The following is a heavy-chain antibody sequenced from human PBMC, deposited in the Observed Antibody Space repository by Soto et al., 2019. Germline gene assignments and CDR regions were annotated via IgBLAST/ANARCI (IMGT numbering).Heavy chain of an antibody. J-gene: IGHJ4*02. D-gene: IGHD6-19*01. Sequence: ASVKVSCKASGYIYTSSALHWVRQENGQRLEWMGWINAGTGNTKYSQKFQGRVTISRDTSATTAYMKLSSLRSEDTAVYYCARGASIAVESYFDSWGQGTLVTVSS. CDR3: ARGASIAVESYFDS. CDR1: GYIYTSSA. CDR2: INAGTGNT. V-gene: IGHV1-3*01.